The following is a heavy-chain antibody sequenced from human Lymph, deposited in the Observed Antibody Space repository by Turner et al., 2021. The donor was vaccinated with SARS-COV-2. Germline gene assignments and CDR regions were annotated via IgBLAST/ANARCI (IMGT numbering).Heavy chain of an antibody. CDR1: GYTLTQLS. CDR3: ATVLCTGSSCYYYGMDV. CDR2: CDAEDGEI. Sequence: QVQLVQSGAEVKKPGASVKVSCKVSGYTLTQLSMHWVRQAPGKGREWMGGCDAEDGEIIYAQNFQGRVTMTEDTSTDTAYMELSSMRSEDTAVYYCATVLCTGSSCYYYGMDVWGQGTRVTVSS. D-gene: IGHD2-15*01. J-gene: IGHJ6*02. V-gene: IGHV1-24*01.